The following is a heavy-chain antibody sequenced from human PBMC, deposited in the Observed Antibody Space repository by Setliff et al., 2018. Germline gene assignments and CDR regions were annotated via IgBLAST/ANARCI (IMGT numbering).Heavy chain of an antibody. Sequence: GGSLRLSCAASGFTVSANDMSWVRQAPGKGLEWISLLYDDGSEFYAGSVRGRFTISRDNSKKTLFLQMNSLRVEDTAIYYCAKDVVGYSSTWPKRDYFDYWGQGTLVTVSS. CDR3: AKDVVGYSSTWPKRDYFDY. J-gene: IGHJ4*02. CDR2: LYDDGSE. D-gene: IGHD6-13*01. CDR1: GFTVSAND. V-gene: IGHV3-53*01.